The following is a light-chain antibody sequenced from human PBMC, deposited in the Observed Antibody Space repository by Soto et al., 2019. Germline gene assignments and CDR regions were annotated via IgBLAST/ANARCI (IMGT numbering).Light chain of an antibody. V-gene: IGLV2-8*01. CDR1: GSDIGGYNF. CDR3: SSYADSNNRYV. CDR2: EVN. J-gene: IGLJ1*01. Sequence: QSALAQPPSASGSLGQSVTISCTGTGSDIGGYNFVSWYQHHPGKAPKLLIYEVNKRPSGVPDRFSASKSGNTASLTVSGLQAEDEADYYCSSYADSNNRYVFGTGTKLTVL.